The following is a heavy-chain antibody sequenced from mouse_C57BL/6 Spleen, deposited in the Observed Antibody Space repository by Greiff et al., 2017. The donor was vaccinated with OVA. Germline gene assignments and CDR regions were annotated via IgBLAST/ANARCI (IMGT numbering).Heavy chain of an antibody. D-gene: IGHD1-2*01. Sequence: EVQLVESGPELVKPGASVKISCKASGYTFTDYYMNWVKQSHGKSLEWIGDINPNNGGTSYNQKFKGKATLTVDKSSSTAYMELRSLTSEDSAVYYCARITTAFDYWGQGTTLTVSS. CDR1: GYTFTDYY. CDR2: INPNNGGT. CDR3: ARITTAFDY. V-gene: IGHV1-26*01. J-gene: IGHJ2*01.